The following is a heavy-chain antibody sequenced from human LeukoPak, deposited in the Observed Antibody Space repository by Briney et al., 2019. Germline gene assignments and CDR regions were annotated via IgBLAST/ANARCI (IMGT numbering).Heavy chain of an antibody. CDR1: GYTFTDYY. CDR3: AKENIIGGIVDGEDY. V-gene: IGHV1-2*02. D-gene: IGHD3-16*01. J-gene: IGHJ4*02. CDR2: INPDSGDT. Sequence: ASVKVSCKASGYTFTDYYMHWVRQAPGQGLEWMGWINPDSGDTYYAQKFQGSITMTRDTSITTVYMELTRLTSDDTAVYYCAKENIIGGIVDGEDYWGQGTLVTVPS.